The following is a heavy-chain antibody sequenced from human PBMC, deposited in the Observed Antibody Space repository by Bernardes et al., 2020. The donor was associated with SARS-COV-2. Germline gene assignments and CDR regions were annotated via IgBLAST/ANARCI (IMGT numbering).Heavy chain of an antibody. CDR3: ARLGGYYFESSGFAMTDAFDF. CDR2: ITTYNGDT. CDR1: GYTFTSYG. Sequence: ASVKVSCKASGYTFTSYGMSWVRQAPGQGLEWMGWITTYNGDTKYAQKFQDRITMTTDTSTTVYMELRSLRSDDTAMYYCARLGGYYFESSGFAMTDAFDFWGQGTKVSVSS. D-gene: IGHD3-22*01. V-gene: IGHV1-18*04. J-gene: IGHJ3*01.